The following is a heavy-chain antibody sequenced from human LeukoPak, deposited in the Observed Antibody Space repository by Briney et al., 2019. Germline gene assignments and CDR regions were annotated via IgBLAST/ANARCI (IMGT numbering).Heavy chain of an antibody. Sequence: SETLSLTCSVSGGSSSGYYWSWVRQPPGKGLEWIGYIYYSGSTNYNPSLKSRVTISVDTSKNQFSLKLSSVTAADTAVYYCASQMTTGWFDPWGQGTLVTVSS. V-gene: IGHV4-59*08. CDR2: IYYSGST. J-gene: IGHJ5*02. D-gene: IGHD4-17*01. CDR3: ASQMTTGWFDP. CDR1: GGSSSGYY.